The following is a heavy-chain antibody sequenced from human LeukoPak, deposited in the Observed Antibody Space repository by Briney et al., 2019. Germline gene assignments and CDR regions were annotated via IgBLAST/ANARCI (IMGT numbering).Heavy chain of an antibody. Sequence: SETLSLTCTVSGGSISSGSYYWGWIRQPPGKGLEWIGEINHSGSTNYNPSLKSRVTISVDTSKNQFSLKLSSVTAADTAVYYCATSGGTLGPTNYFAYWGQGTLVTVSS. V-gene: IGHV4-39*07. D-gene: IGHD3-16*01. CDR2: INHSGST. CDR3: ATSGGTLGPTNYFAY. J-gene: IGHJ4*02. CDR1: GGSISSGSYY.